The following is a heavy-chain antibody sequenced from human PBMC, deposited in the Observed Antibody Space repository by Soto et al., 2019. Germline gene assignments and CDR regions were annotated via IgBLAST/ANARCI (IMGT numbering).Heavy chain of an antibody. CDR2: INSGNGNT. V-gene: IGHV1-3*05. Sequence: QVKFVQSGAEEKKPGASVRLSCKASGYTFTNYAIHWVRQAPAQRLEGLGWINSGNGNTKYSQTFQGRVTITRDTSANTADMELSSRRSEDKAVYYCARVGQWGGLDVWGQGTTVTVSS. J-gene: IGHJ6*02. CDR1: GYTFTNYA. D-gene: IGHD1-26*01. CDR3: ARVGQWGGLDV.